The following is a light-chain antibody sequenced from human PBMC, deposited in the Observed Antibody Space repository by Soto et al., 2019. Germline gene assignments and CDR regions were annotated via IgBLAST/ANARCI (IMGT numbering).Light chain of an antibody. Sequence: IQLTQSPSSLSASVGDRVTITCRASQGISTYLAWYQQRPGKAPKLLIYDASSLQSGVPSRFSGSGSGTEFTLTISSLQPDDFATYYCQQYNSYSPAFGQGTKVDIK. CDR1: QGISTY. V-gene: IGKV1-5*01. J-gene: IGKJ1*01. CDR3: QQYNSYSPA. CDR2: DAS.